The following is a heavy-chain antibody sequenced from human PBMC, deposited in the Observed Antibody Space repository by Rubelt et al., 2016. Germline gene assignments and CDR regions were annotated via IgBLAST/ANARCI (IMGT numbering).Heavy chain of an antibody. D-gene: IGHD3-16*01. CDR1: GYSISSGYY. J-gene: IGHJ4*02. V-gene: IGHV4-38-2*02. CDR2: IYFNGDA. CDR3: ASLTLREGFDYFDY. Sequence: QVQLQESGPGLVKPSETLSLTCTVSGYSISSGYYWGWIRQPPGKGLEWIGAIYFNGDAYYTPSLHSRVVISVDTSKNQFSPGLSSVTAADTAVYSCASLTLREGFDYFDYWGQGTLVTVSS.